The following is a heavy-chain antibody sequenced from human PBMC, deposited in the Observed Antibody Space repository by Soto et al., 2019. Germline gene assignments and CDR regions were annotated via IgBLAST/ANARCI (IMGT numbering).Heavy chain of an antibody. V-gene: IGHV4-34*01. D-gene: IGHD4-17*01. CDR1: GGSFSAYY. CDR2: INHSGRT. Sequence: SETLSLTCAVYGGSFSAYYWSWIRQPPGKGLEWIGEINHSGRTNYSPSLKSRVTMSIDTSKNQFSLKLRSVTAADTAVYYCARGDFGDFAVGYNWFDPWGQGTLVTVSS. CDR3: ARGDFGDFAVGYNWFDP. J-gene: IGHJ5*02.